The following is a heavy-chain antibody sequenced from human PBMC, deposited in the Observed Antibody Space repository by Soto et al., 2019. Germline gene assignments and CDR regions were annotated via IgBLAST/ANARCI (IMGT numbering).Heavy chain of an antibody. D-gene: IGHD4-17*01. Sequence: PSETLSLTCGVSGYSISSGYYGAWIWQSPEKGLEWIGSINHSGNTYYNPSLQSRVTISVDTSKNQFSLKLISVTAADTAVYYCGRSGDDYGSYIDYWGQGTLVTVSS. CDR2: INHSGNT. V-gene: IGHV4-38-2*01. CDR1: GYSISSGYY. J-gene: IGHJ4*02. CDR3: GRSGDDYGSYIDY.